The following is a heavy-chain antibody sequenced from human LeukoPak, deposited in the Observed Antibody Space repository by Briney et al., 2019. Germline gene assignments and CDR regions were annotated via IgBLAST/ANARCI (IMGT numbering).Heavy chain of an antibody. CDR1: GFTFSGYS. CDR3: ARECSGGSCKIGAFDI. CDR2: ISSSSSYI. J-gene: IGHJ3*02. D-gene: IGHD2-15*01. Sequence: PGGSLRLSCAASGFTFSGYSMNWVRQAPGKGLEWVSSISSSSSYIYYADSVKGRFTISRDNAKNSLYLQMNSLRAEDTAVYYCARECSGGSCKIGAFDIWGQGTMVTVSS. V-gene: IGHV3-21*01.